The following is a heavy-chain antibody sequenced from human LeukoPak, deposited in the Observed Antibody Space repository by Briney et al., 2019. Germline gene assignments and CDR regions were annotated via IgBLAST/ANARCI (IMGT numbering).Heavy chain of an antibody. J-gene: IGHJ4*02. CDR3: ATGRGVGATMLGY. D-gene: IGHD1-26*01. V-gene: IGHV1-24*01. CDR1: SYTFTSYG. Sequence: ASVKVSCKASSYTFTSYGISWVRQAPGQGLEWMGGFDPEDGETIYAQKFQGRVTMTEDTSADTAYMELSSLRSEDTAVYYCATGRGVGATMLGYWGQGTLVTVSS. CDR2: FDPEDGET.